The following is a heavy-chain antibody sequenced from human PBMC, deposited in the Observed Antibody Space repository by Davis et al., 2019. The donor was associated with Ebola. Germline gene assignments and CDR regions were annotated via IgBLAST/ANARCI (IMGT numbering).Heavy chain of an antibody. CDR2: IIPIFGTA. CDR3: ARGPNYDFWSGYWRRYYYGMDV. V-gene: IGHV1-69*06. Sequence: AASVKVSCKASGGTFSSYAISWVRQAPGQGLEWMGGIIPIFGTANYAQKFQGRVTITADKSTSTAYMELSSLRSEDTAVYYCARGPNYDFWSGYWRRYYYGMDVWGQGTTVTVSS. CDR1: GGTFSSYA. J-gene: IGHJ6*02. D-gene: IGHD3-3*01.